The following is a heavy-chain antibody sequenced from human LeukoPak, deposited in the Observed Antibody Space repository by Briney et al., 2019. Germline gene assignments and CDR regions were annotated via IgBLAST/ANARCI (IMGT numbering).Heavy chain of an antibody. CDR2: IKSKTDGGKT. D-gene: IGHD6-19*01. V-gene: IGHV3-15*01. CDR3: ARERSLGIPVAGTIFDY. J-gene: IGHJ4*02. Sequence: GGPLRLSCAASGFTFSNAWMSGVRQAPGKGLEWVGRIKSKTDGGKTDYAAPVKGRFTISRDNSKNTLYLQMNSLRAEDTAVYYCARERSLGIPVAGTIFDYWGQGTLVTVSS. CDR1: GFTFSNAW.